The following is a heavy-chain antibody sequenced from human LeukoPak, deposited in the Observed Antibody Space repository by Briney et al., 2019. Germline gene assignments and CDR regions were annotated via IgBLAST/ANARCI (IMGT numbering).Heavy chain of an antibody. V-gene: IGHV4-4*02. CDR3: AREAVLDPVTGLRVHFDY. J-gene: IGHJ4*02. D-gene: IGHD5/OR15-5a*01. CDR1: GGSISSNNW. Sequence: PSETLSLTCAVSGGSISSNNWWGWVRQPPGKGLEWIGEIYHSGSPNYNPSLKSRVTISVDKSRNHFSLNLSSVTAADTAVYYCAREAVLDPVTGLRVHFDYWGQGALVTVSS. CDR2: IYHSGSP.